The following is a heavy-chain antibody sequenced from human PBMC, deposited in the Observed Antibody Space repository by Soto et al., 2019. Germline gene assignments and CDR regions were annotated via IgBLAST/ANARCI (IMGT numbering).Heavy chain of an antibody. Sequence: QVLLVQSGAEVKKPGSSVKVSCKASGGTFNNYAISWVRQAPGQGLEWMGGIIPVFGPANYAQKFQGRVTIPADESTITAYMELSSLRSEDTAVYYCATEGGPGRDTYHYFAMDVWGQGTTVTVSS. CDR2: IIPVFGPA. J-gene: IGHJ6*02. V-gene: IGHV1-69*12. CDR3: ATEGGPGRDTYHYFAMDV. CDR1: GGTFNNYA. D-gene: IGHD3-10*01.